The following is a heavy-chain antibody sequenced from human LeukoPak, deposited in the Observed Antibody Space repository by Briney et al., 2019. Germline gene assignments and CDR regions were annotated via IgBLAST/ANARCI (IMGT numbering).Heavy chain of an antibody. CDR2: VNPSGGST. Sequence: ASVKVSCKASGYTFTSYYLHWVRQAPGQGLEWMGMVNPSGGSTSYAQKFQGRVTMTRDTSTTTVYMELSSLRSDDTAVFYCARRHKHYYQIDYWGRGTLVTVSS. J-gene: IGHJ4*02. V-gene: IGHV1-46*01. CDR3: ARRHKHYYQIDY. D-gene: IGHD1-26*01. CDR1: GYTFTSYY.